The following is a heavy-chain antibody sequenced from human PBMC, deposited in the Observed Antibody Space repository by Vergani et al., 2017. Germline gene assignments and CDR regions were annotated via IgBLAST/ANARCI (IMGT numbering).Heavy chain of an antibody. V-gene: IGHV3-30*18. Sequence: QVQLVESGGGVVQPGRSLRLSCAASGFTFSSYGMHWVRPAPGXGLEWVAVISYDGSNKYYADSVKGRFTIYRDNSKNTMYLQMNSLGAEDTAVYYCAKDGEYCSGGSCYSGVPYYYYGMDVWGQGTTVTVSS. J-gene: IGHJ6*02. CDR2: ISYDGSNK. CDR3: AKDGEYCSGGSCYSGVPYYYYGMDV. D-gene: IGHD2-15*01. CDR1: GFTFSSYG.